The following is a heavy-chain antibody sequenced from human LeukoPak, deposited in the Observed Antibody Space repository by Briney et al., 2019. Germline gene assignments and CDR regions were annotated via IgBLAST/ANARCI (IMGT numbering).Heavy chain of an antibody. CDR3: AKSGRGYCSGGSCSRYASLFY. CDR2: ISYDGSNK. J-gene: IGHJ4*02. D-gene: IGHD2-15*01. CDR1: GFTFSSYG. Sequence: GGSLRLSCAASGFTFSSYGMHWVRQAPGKGLEWVAVISYDGSNKYYADSVKGRFTISRDNSKNTLYLQMNSLRAEDTAVYYCAKSGRGYCSGGSCSRYASLFYWGRGTLVTVSS. V-gene: IGHV3-30*18.